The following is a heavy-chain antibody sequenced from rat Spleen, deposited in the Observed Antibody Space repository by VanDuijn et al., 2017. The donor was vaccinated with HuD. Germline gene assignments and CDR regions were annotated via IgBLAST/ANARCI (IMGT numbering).Heavy chain of an antibody. J-gene: IGHJ2*01. CDR1: GFTFSDYY. CDR3: AREFDYFDY. V-gene: IGHV5-25*01. CDR2: INTGGGNT. Sequence: KFSCAASGFTFSDYYMAWVRQAPKKGLEWVASINTGGGNTYYRDSVKGRFTISRDNAKSILYLQMDSLRSEDTATYYCAREFDYFDYWGQGVMVTVSS.